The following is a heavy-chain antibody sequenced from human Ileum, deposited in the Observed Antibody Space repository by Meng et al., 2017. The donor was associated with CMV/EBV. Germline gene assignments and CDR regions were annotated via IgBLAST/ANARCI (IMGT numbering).Heavy chain of an antibody. J-gene: IGHJ6*02. CDR2: LCRSSSYL. CDR1: CYC. Sequence: CYCRYPVRQPPGAGLGLGSSLCRSSSYLCYADSVKGRFTISSDNAKNSLYLQMNSLSAEDTAVYYCARDPGAVAGGGYYYYYGMDVWGQGTTVTVSS. D-gene: IGHD6-19*01. CDR3: ARDPGAVAGGGYYYYYGMDV. V-gene: IGHV3-21*01.